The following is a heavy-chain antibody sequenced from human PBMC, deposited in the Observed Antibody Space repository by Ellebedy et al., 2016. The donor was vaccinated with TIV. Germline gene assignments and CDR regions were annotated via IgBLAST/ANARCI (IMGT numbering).Heavy chain of an antibody. V-gene: IGHV6-1*01. D-gene: IGHD1-14*01. J-gene: IGHJ3*01. CDR2: TYYRSKWYY. CDR3: ARDQPKDAFDV. Sequence: SQTLSLPCAISGDSVSSNRAAWNWLRQSPSSGLEWLGRTYYRSKWYYDYAVSVKSRMTINPDTSKNQFSLQLNSVTPDDAAVYYCARDQPKDAFDVWGQGTLVTVSS. CDR1: GDSVSSNRAA.